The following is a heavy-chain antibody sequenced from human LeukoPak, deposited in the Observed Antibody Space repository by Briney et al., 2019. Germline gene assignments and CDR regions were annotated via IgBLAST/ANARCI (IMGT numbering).Heavy chain of an antibody. CDR1: GYTFTSYG. J-gene: IGHJ4*02. CDR3: ARDILPIVVVPAAPDY. CDR2: ISAYNGNT. Sequence: ASVQVSCKASGYTFTSYGISWVRQAPGQGLEWMGWISAYNGNTNYAQKLQGRVTMTTDTSTSTAYMELRSLRSDDTAVYYCARDILPIVVVPAAPDYWGQGTLVTVSS. D-gene: IGHD2-2*01. V-gene: IGHV1-18*01.